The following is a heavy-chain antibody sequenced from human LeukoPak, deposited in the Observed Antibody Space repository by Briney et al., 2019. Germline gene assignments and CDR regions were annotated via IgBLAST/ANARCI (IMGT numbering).Heavy chain of an antibody. D-gene: IGHD3-22*01. Sequence: PGGSLRLSCAASGFTFSNYAMGWVRQAPGKGLEWVSSISANGQNTYYANSVKGRFTISRDNSKNTLYLQMNSLRAEDTAVYYCAKDLFYYDSSGFFDYWGQGTLVTVSS. J-gene: IGHJ4*02. CDR1: GFTFSNYA. CDR2: ISANGQNT. V-gene: IGHV3-23*01. CDR3: AKDLFYYDSSGFFDY.